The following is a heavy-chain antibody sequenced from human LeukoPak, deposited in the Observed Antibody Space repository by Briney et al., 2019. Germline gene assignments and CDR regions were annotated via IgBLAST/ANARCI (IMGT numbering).Heavy chain of an antibody. J-gene: IGHJ6*03. CDR2: INHSGST. Sequence: GSLRLSCAASGFTFSSYEMNWIRQPPGKGREGIGEINHSGSTNFNPSLKSRVTISVDTSKNQFSLKLRSVTAADTAVYYCARVYSSGVVVAATHYYYYYMDVWGKGTTVTVSS. V-gene: IGHV4-34*01. CDR3: ARVYSSGVVVAATHYYYYYMDV. D-gene: IGHD2-15*01. CDR1: GFTFSSYE.